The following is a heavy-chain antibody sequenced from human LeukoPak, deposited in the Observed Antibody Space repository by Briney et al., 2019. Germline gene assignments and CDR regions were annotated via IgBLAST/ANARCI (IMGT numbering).Heavy chain of an antibody. CDR2: IWYDGSNK. D-gene: IGHD3-10*01. CDR1: GFTFSSYG. Sequence: PGGSLRLSCAASGFTFSSYGMHWVRQAPGKGLGWVAVIWYDGSNKYYADSVKGRFTISRDNSKNTLYLQMNSLRAEDTAVYYCARDSTMLFDYWGQGTLVTVSS. CDR3: ARDSTMLFDY. V-gene: IGHV3-33*01. J-gene: IGHJ4*02.